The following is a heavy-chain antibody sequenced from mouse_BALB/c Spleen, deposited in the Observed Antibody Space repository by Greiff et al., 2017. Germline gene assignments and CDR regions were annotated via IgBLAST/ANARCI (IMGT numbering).Heavy chain of an antibody. D-gene: IGHD1-1*01. CDR2: ISYSGST. V-gene: IGHV3-2*02. CDR3: ARGGYYGSSYWFAY. J-gene: IGHJ3*01. CDR1: GYSITSDYA. Sequence: EVKLVESGPGLVKPSQSLSLTCTVTGYSITSDYAWNWIRQFPGNKLEWMGYISYSGSTSYNPSLKSRISITRDTSKNQFFLQLNSVTTEDTATYYCARGGYYGSSYWFAYWGQGTLVTVSA.